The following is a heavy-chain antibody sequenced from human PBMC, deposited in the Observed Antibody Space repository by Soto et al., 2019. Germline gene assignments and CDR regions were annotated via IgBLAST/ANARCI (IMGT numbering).Heavy chain of an antibody. J-gene: IGHJ4*02. D-gene: IGHD3-16*01. CDR2: ISAYNGNT. V-gene: IGHV1-18*01. Sequence: QVQLVQSGAEVKKPGASVKVSCKASGYTFTNFGISWVRQAPGQGLEWMGWISAYNGNTNYAQKFQGRVTMTTDTPTSTAYMEVRSLRVDDAAVYDCAGGGTPIDYWGQGTLVTVSS. CDR1: GYTFTNFG. CDR3: AGGGTPIDY.